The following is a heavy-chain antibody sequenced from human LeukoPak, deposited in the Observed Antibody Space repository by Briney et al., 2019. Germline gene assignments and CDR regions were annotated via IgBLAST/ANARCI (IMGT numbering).Heavy chain of an antibody. CDR2: ISGSGGST. CDR1: GFTFSSYA. CDR3: AKVSGSYIRDYFDY. Sequence: PGGSLRPSCAASGFTFSSYAMSWVRQAPGKGLEWVSAISGSGGSTYYADSVKGRFTISRDNSKNTQYLQMNSLRAEDTAVYYCAKVSGSYIRDYFDYWGQGTLVTVSS. V-gene: IGHV3-23*01. J-gene: IGHJ4*02. D-gene: IGHD1-26*01.